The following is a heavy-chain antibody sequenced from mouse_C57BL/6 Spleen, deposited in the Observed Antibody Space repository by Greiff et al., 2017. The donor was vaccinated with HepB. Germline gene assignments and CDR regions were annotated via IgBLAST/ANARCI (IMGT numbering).Heavy chain of an antibody. CDR1: GFSLTSYG. V-gene: IGHV2-2*01. Sequence: VQLVESGPGLVQPSQSLSITCTVSGFSLTSYGVHWVRQSPGKGLEWLGVIWSGGSTDYNAAFISRLSISKDNSKSQVFFKMNSLQADDTAIYYCARNGRDSSGYWDAMDYWGQGTSVTVSS. D-gene: IGHD3-2*02. CDR2: IWSGGST. CDR3: ARNGRDSSGYWDAMDY. J-gene: IGHJ4*01.